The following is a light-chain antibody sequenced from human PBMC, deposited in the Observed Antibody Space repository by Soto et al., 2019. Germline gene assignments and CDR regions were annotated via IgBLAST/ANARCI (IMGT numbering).Light chain of an antibody. Sequence: DIQLTQSPSTLSASVGDRVTITCRASQSISNWLAWYQRKPGKAPKLLIYDAYSLESGVPSRFRGSASGTEFTLTISSLQPDDFATYYCQHYDSYPWTFGQGTKVDIK. J-gene: IGKJ1*01. CDR2: DAY. CDR1: QSISNW. CDR3: QHYDSYPWT. V-gene: IGKV1-5*01.